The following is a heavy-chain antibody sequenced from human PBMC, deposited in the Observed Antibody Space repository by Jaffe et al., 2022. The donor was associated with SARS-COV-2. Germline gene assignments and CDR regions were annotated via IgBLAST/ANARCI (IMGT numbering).Heavy chain of an antibody. CDR1: GLTFSSYD. CDR2: IRYNAGST. CDR3: AKVSAGLRWLYPYFDS. J-gene: IGHJ4*02. D-gene: IGHD2-21*01. Sequence: EVQLLESGGGLVQPGGSLRLSCVASGLTFSSYDMSWVRQIPGKGLEWVSGIRYNAGSTYYADSVKGRFTISRDNSKNTVYLQMNSLRAEDTAVYYCAKVSAGLRWLYPYFDSWGQGTLVTVSS. V-gene: IGHV3-23*01.